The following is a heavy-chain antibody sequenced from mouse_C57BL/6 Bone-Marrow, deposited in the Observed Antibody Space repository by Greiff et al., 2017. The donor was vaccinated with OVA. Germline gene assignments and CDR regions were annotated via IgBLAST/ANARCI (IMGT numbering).Heavy chain of an antibody. Sequence: EVQLQESGAELVRPGASVKLSCTASGFNIKDDYMHWVKQRPEQGLEWIGWIDPENGDTEYASKFQGKATITADTSSNTAYLQLSSLTSEDTSVYYCTFYVSISYYYAMDYWGQGTSVTVSS. CDR1: GFNIKDDY. CDR3: TFYVSISYYYAMDY. CDR2: IDPENGDT. V-gene: IGHV14-4*01. D-gene: IGHD1-1*01. J-gene: IGHJ4*01.